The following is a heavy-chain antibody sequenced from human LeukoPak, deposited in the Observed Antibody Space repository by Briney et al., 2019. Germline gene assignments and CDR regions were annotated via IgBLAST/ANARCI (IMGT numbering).Heavy chain of an antibody. D-gene: IGHD4-11*01. CDR1: GGSISSGDYY. CDR2: IYYSGST. J-gene: IGHJ3*02. CDR3: AGSVTTGAFDI. V-gene: IGHV4-30-4*08. Sequence: SQTLSLTCTVSGGSISSGDYYWSWIRQPPGKGLEWIGYIYYSGSTYYNPSLKSRVTISVDTSKNQFPLKLSSVTAADTAVYYCAGSVTTGAFDIWGQGTMVTVSP.